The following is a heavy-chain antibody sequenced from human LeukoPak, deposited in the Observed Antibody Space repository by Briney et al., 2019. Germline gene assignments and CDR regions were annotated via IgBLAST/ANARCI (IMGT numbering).Heavy chain of an antibody. V-gene: IGHV3-21*04. D-gene: IGHD4-17*01. CDR2: ISSSSSYI. CDR1: GFTFSSYS. Sequence: GGSLRLSCAASGFTFSSYSMNWVRQAPGKGLEWVSSISSSSSYIYYADSMEGRFTISRDNSKNTLSLQMDNLRAEDTALYYCAKGGYGDLVDYWGQGTLVTVSS. CDR3: AKGGYGDLVDY. J-gene: IGHJ4*02.